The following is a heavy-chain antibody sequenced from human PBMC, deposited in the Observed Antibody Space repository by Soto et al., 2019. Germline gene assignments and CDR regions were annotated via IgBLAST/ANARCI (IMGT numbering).Heavy chain of an antibody. CDR3: ARVDYCGSSGCLHHSCFDP. V-gene: IGHV1-18*04. J-gene: IGHJ5*01. Sequence: GPPGKVSSRAPGYTFPSYGISWVRQPPEQGLEWMGWTSAYNGNTNYAQNLQGRVTMTTDTSTSTAYMELRSLRSDDTAVYYCARVDYCGSSGCLHHSCFDPWGQGTRVTVSS. CDR1: GYTFPSYG. CDR2: TSAYNGNT. D-gene: IGHD3-22*01.